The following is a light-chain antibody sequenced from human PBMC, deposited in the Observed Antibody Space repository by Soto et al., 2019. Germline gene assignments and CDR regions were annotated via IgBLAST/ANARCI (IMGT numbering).Light chain of an antibody. V-gene: IGKV3-15*01. Sequence: EIVMTHSPATLSVSPGQIATLSCRASQSVSGNFAWYQQKPGQAPRLLIYGASTRATGIPARFSGSGSGTEFALTISRLQSEDFAFYYCQQYTNWPPWTFGQGTKVEIK. J-gene: IGKJ1*01. CDR1: QSVSGN. CDR3: QQYTNWPPWT. CDR2: GAS.